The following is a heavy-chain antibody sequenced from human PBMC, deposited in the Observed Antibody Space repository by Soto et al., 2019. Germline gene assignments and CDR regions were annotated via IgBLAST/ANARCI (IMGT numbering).Heavy chain of an antibody. CDR1: GFTFTSSA. Sequence: VASVKVSCKASGFTFTSSAVQWVRQARGQRLEWIGWIVVGSGNTNYAQKFQERVTITRDMSTSTAYMELSSLRSEDTAVYYCAILINITMIVVAPDAFDSWGKGTMVTVSS. J-gene: IGHJ3*02. CDR2: IVVGSGNT. CDR3: AILINITMIVVAPDAFDS. D-gene: IGHD3-22*01. V-gene: IGHV1-58*01.